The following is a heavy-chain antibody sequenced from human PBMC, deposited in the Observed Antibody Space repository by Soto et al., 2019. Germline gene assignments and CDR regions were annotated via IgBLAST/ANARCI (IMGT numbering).Heavy chain of an antibody. CDR2: IYHSGST. Sequence: SETLSLTCAVSGGSISSGGYSWSWIRQPPGKGLEWIGYIYHSGSTYYNPSLKSRVTISVDRSKNQFSLKLSSVTAADTAVYYCARNLWFGEYWYFDYWGQGTLVTVSP. V-gene: IGHV4-30-2*01. J-gene: IGHJ4*02. D-gene: IGHD3-10*01. CDR3: ARNLWFGEYWYFDY. CDR1: GGSISSGGYS.